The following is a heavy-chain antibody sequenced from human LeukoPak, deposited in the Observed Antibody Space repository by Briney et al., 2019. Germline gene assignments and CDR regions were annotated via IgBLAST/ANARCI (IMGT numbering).Heavy chain of an antibody. CDR2: IYYSGST. J-gene: IGHJ4*02. CDR1: GGSISSYY. Sequence: PSETLSLTCTVSGGSISSYYWSWIRQPPGKGLEWIGYIYYSGSTNYNPSLKSRVTISVDTSKNQFSLKLSSVTAADTAVYYCARDSRRDGSYGYWGQGTLVTVSS. D-gene: IGHD1-26*01. V-gene: IGHV4-59*01. CDR3: ARDSRRDGSYGY.